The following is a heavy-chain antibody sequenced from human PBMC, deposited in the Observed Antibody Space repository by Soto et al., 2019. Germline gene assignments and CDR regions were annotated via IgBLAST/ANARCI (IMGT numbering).Heavy chain of an antibody. D-gene: IGHD2-15*01. V-gene: IGHV1-69*02. CDR2: IIPILGIA. CDR1: GGTFSSYT. Sequence: SVKVSCKASGGTFSSYTISWVRQAPGQGLEWMGRIIPILGIANYAQKFQGRVTITADKSTSTAYMELSSLRSEDTAVYYCARSYCSGGSCPNYYYYYMDGWGKGTTVTVSS. CDR3: ARSYCSGGSCPNYYYYYMDG. J-gene: IGHJ6*03.